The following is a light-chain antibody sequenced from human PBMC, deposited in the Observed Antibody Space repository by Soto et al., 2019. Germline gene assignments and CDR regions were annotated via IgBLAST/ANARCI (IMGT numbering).Light chain of an antibody. Sequence: SYELTQPPSVSVAPGQTARTTCGGNNIGSKSVHWYQQKPGQAPVLVVYDDSDRPSGIPERFSGSNSGNTATLTISRVEAGDEADYYCQVWDSSSGVVFGGGTKLTVL. J-gene: IGLJ2*01. CDR3: QVWDSSSGVV. CDR2: DDS. V-gene: IGLV3-21*02. CDR1: NIGSKS.